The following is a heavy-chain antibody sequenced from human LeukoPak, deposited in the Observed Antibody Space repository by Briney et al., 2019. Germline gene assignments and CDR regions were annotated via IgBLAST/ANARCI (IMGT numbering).Heavy chain of an antibody. CDR1: GFTFSSYS. J-gene: IGHJ4*02. CDR2: ILSSSTGM. Sequence: GGSLRLSCAASGFTFSSYSMNWVRQAPGKGLEWISYILSSSTGMSYADSVKGRFTISRDNAKNSLYPQMSSLRDDDTAVYYCARDLHFAFDYWGRGTLVTVSS. CDR3: ARDLHFAFDY. V-gene: IGHV3-48*02.